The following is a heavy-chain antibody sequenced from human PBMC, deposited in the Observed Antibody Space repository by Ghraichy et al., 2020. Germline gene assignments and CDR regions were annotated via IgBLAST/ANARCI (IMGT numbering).Heavy chain of an antibody. D-gene: IGHD3-10*01. CDR2: LFSGGDA. J-gene: IGHJ4*02. CDR1: GISVSSKTNY. CDR3: ARGPHYYGSGVFDY. V-gene: IGHV3-53*01. Sequence: GGSLRLSCAISGISVSSKTNYMAWVRQAPGKGLEWVSVLFSGGDAQYTDSVKGRFTISRDNSKNTFYLQMNSLRGEDTAVYFCARGPHYYGSGVFDYWGQGALVTVSS.